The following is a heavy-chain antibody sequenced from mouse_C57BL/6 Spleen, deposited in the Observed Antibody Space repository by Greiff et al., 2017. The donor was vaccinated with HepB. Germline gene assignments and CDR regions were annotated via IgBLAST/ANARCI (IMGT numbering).Heavy chain of an antibody. D-gene: IGHD2-4*01. CDR1: GYTFTDYY. Sequence: QVQLKESGAELVRPGASVKLSCKASGYTFTDYYINWVKQRPGQGLEWIASIYPGSGNTYYNEKFKGKATLTAEKSSSTAYMQLSSLTSEDSAVYFCARWRLRPAMDYWGQGTSVTVSS. V-gene: IGHV1-76*01. CDR3: ARWRLRPAMDY. J-gene: IGHJ4*01. CDR2: IYPGSGNT.